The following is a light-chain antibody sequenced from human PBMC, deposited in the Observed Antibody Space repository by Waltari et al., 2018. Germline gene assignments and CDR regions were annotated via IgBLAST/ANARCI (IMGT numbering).Light chain of an antibody. CDR1: QSISNW. V-gene: IGKV1-5*03. J-gene: IGKJ4*01. Sequence: DIQMTQSPSTLSASVGDRVIITCRASQSISNWLAWYQQKPGKAPKPLIYKASTVESGVPSRFSGSGSGTDFTLTISSLQPDDFATYYCQQYNSYSLLTFGGGTKIEIK. CDR2: KAS. CDR3: QQYNSYSLLT.